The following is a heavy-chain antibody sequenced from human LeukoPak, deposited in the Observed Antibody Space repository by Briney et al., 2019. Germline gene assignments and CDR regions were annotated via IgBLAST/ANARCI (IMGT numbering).Heavy chain of an antibody. CDR2: IYHSGST. CDR3: ARYKYDFWSGYYYYYMDV. D-gene: IGHD3-3*01. CDR1: GYSISSGYY. J-gene: IGHJ6*03. V-gene: IGHV4-38-2*02. Sequence: SETLSLTCTVSGYSISSGYYWGWIRQPPGKGLEWIGSIYHSGSTYYNPSLKSRVTISVDTSKNQFSLKLSSVTAADTAVYYCARYKYDFWSGYYYYYMDVWGKGTTVTVSS.